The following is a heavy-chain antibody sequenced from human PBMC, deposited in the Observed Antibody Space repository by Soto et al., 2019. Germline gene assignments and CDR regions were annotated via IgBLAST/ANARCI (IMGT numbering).Heavy chain of an antibody. CDR2: ISYDGSNK. CDR3: AKNRGYSYGLPTDC. CDR1: GFTFSSYV. V-gene: IGHV3-30*18. J-gene: IGHJ4*02. Sequence: QVQLVESGGGVVQPGRSLRLSCAASGFTFSSYVMHWVRQAPGKGLEWVALISYDGSNKYYADSVKGRFTISRDNSKNTLYLLMISLRAEDTAVYYCAKNRGYSYGLPTDCWGQGTLVTVSS. D-gene: IGHD5-18*01.